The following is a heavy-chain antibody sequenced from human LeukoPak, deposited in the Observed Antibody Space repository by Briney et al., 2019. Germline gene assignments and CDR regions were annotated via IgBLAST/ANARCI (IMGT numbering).Heavy chain of an antibody. CDR1: GFTFNTYG. CDR3: AKAAYCTSTSCHFSGYAQRPLDS. CDR2: ISNDGSSK. V-gene: IGHV3-30*18. J-gene: IGHJ4*02. D-gene: IGHD2-2*01. Sequence: GGSLRLSCVASGFTFNTYGMHWVRQAPGKGLEWVAGISNDGSSKDYADSVKGRFTISRDKSKNTVCLQMNSLRVEDTAVYYCAKAAYCTSTSCHFSGYAQRPLDSWGQGTLVTVSS.